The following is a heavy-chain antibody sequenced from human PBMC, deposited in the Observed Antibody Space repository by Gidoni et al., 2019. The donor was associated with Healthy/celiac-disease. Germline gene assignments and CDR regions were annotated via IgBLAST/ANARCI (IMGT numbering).Heavy chain of an antibody. CDR3: ARGGFTIFGVVIISFDY. CDR1: GYTFTSYY. D-gene: IGHD3-3*01. J-gene: IGHJ4*02. V-gene: IGHV1-46*03. CDR2: INPSGGST. Sequence: QVQLVQSGAEVKKPGASVKVSCKASGYTFTSYYMHWVRQAPGQGLEWMGIINPSGGSTSYAQKFQGRVTMTRDTSTSTVYMELSSLRSEDTAVYYCARGGFTIFGVVIISFDYWGQGTLVTVSS.